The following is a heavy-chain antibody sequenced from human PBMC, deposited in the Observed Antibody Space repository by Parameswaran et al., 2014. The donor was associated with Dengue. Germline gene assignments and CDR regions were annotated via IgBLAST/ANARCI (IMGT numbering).Heavy chain of an antibody. CDR2: IKSKTDGGTT. D-gene: IGHD6-13*01. V-gene: IGHV3-15*01. CDR3: TTGIAAAGTNY. Sequence: VRQAPGKGLEWVGRIKSKTDGGTTDYAAPVKGRFTISRDDSKNTLYLQMNSLKTEDTAVYYCTTGIAAAGTNYWGQGTLVTVSS. J-gene: IGHJ4*02.